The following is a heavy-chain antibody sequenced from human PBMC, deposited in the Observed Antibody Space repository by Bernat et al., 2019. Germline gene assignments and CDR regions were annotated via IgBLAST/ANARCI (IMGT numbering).Heavy chain of an antibody. J-gene: IGHJ4*02. Sequence: DVQLVESGGGLVQPGGSLRLSCAASEFTFSNYWMSWVRQAPGKGLEWVANIKHDGSERYYVDSVKGRFTISRDNAKNSLYLQMNSLRTEDTAVYFCARLGYRLAEYWGQGTLVTVSA. D-gene: IGHD3-16*02. V-gene: IGHV3-7*03. CDR3: ARLGYRLAEY. CDR1: EFTFSNYW. CDR2: IKHDGSER.